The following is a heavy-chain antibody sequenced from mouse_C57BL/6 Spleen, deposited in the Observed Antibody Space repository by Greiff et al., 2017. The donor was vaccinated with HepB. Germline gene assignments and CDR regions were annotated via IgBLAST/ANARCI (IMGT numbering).Heavy chain of an antibody. D-gene: IGHD2-5*01. CDR3: ASEAYYSNYGAMDY. Sequence: QVQLKESGPGLVTPSQSLSITCTVSGFSLTSYGVDWVRQSPGKGLEWLGVIWGVGSTNYNSARKARLSISKDNSKSQVVLQMNSLQTDDTAMYYCASEAYYSNYGAMDYWGQGTSVTVSS. CDR2: IWGVGST. J-gene: IGHJ4*01. CDR1: GFSLTSYG. V-gene: IGHV2-6*01.